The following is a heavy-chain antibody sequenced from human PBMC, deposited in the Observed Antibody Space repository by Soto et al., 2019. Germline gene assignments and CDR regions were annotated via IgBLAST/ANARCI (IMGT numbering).Heavy chain of an antibody. CDR2: IYYSGST. V-gene: IGHV4-59*08. CDR3: ARHLITVGSKETTNGFDP. D-gene: IGHD3-10*01. J-gene: IGHJ5*02. CDR1: GGSISSYY. Sequence: SETLSLTCTVSGGSISSYYWSWIRQPPGKGLEWIGYIYYSGSTNYNPSLKSRVTISVDTSKNQFSLKLSSVTAADTAVYYCARHLITVGSKETTNGFDPWGQGTLVTVSS.